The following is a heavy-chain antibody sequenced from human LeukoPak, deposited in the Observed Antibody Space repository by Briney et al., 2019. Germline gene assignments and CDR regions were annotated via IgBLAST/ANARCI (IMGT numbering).Heavy chain of an antibody. CDR1: GYTITDYY. CDR2: INPNSGRT. J-gene: IGHJ3*01. Sequence: VASVKVSCKASGYTITDYYMHWVRQAPGQGLEWMGWINPNSGRTNYAEKFQGRVTMTSATSISTVYMELNRLTSDDTAVYYCARDRRYYDSSGYFVWGQGTMVTVSS. CDR3: ARDRRYYDSSGYFV. V-gene: IGHV1-2*02. D-gene: IGHD3-22*01.